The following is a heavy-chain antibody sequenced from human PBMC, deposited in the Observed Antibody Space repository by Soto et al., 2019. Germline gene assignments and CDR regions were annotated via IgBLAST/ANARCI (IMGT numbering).Heavy chain of an antibody. CDR3: ARHYSSAWYKVDY. J-gene: IGHJ4*02. Sequence: SETLSLTCTVSGGSMSSYYWSWIRQPPGKGLEWIGYIYYSGSTNYNPSLKSRVTISVDTSKNQFSLKLSSVTAADTAVYYCARHYSSAWYKVDYWGQGTLVSLSA. CDR1: GGSMSSYY. D-gene: IGHD6-13*01. V-gene: IGHV4-59*01. CDR2: IYYSGST.